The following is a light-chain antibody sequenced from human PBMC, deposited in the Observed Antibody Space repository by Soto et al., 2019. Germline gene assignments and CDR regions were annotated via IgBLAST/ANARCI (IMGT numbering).Light chain of an antibody. CDR1: QSISSW. V-gene: IGKV1-5*01. CDR2: DAS. J-gene: IGKJ4*01. Sequence: DIQMTQSPSTLSASVGDRATITCRASQSISSWLAWYQQKPGKAPKLLIYDASTLQSGVPSRFSGSGSGTEFSLTISSLQPDDFATYYCQQYKSFSLTFGGRTKVDVK. CDR3: QQYKSFSLT.